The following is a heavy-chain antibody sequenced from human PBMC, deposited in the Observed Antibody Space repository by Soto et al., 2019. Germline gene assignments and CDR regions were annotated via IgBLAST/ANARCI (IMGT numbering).Heavy chain of an antibody. CDR2: INHSGST. J-gene: IGHJ4*02. CDR1: GGSSSSYY. V-gene: IGHV4-34*01. D-gene: IGHD1-1*01. Sequence: SETLSLTCTVSGGSSSSYYWSWIRQPPGKGLEWIGEINHSGSTNYNPSLKSRVTISVDTSKNQFSLKLSSVTAADTAVYYCGREGGDWNAAPPYWGQGTLVTVSS. CDR3: GREGGDWNAAPPY.